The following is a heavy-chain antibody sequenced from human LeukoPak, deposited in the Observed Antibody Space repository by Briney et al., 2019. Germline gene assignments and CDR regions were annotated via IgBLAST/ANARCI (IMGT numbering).Heavy chain of an antibody. J-gene: IGHJ4*02. CDR3: ARDPNGYSSLGY. Sequence: GGSLRLSCAASGFTFSSYWMHWVRHAPGKGLVWVSRINSDGSSTRYADSVKGRFTISRDNAKNTLYLQMNSLRAEDTAVYYCARDPNGYSSLGYWGQGTLVTVSS. D-gene: IGHD3-22*01. CDR2: INSDGSST. CDR1: GFTFSSYW. V-gene: IGHV3-74*01.